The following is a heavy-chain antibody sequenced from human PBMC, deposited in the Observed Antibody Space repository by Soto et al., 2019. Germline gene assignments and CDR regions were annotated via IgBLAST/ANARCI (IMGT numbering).Heavy chain of an antibody. CDR1: GFSLSTTGVG. V-gene: IGHV2-5*01. CDR2: IYWHDDK. J-gene: IGHJ4*02. Sequence: GPTLVNPTQTLTLTCTFSGFSLSTTGVGVSWIRQPPGKALEWLALIYWHDDKRYSPSLKSRLTITKDTSKNQVVLTMTKMDAVDTAKYYCAHRGGATVGLYYFDYWGQGALVTVSS. CDR3: AHRGGATVGLYYFDY. D-gene: IGHD3-16*01.